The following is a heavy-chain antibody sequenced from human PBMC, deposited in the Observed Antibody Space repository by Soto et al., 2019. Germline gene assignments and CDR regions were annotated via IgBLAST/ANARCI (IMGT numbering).Heavy chain of an antibody. CDR1: GGSFSGYY. V-gene: IGHV4-34*01. CDR3: ARDCSGGSCYGGFGP. J-gene: IGHJ5*02. D-gene: IGHD2-15*01. Sequence: SETLSLTCAVYGGSFSGYYWSWIRQPPGKGLGWIGEINHSGSTNYNPSLKSRVTISVDASKNQFSLKLSSVTAADTAVYYCARDCSGGSCYGGFGPWGQGTLVTVSS. CDR2: INHSGST.